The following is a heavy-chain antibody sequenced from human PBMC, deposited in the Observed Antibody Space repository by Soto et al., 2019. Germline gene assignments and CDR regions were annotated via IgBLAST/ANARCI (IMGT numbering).Heavy chain of an antibody. V-gene: IGHV3-11*01. CDR3: ASLALSNAFDI. CDR1: GFTFSDYY. CDR2: ISSSGSTI. J-gene: IGHJ3*02. Sequence: GGSLRLSCAASGFTFSDYYMSWIRQAPGKGLEWVSYISSSGSTIYYADSVKGRFTISRDNAKNSLYLQMNSLRAEDTAVYYCASLALSNAFDIWGQGTMVTVSS.